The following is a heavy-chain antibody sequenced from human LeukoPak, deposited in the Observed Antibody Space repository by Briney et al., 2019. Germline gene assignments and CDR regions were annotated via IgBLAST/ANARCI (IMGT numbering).Heavy chain of an antibody. CDR2: IGGSDGTT. D-gene: IGHD3-22*01. CDR1: GFTFSTHA. V-gene: IGHV3-23*01. CDR3: AKRDSSGSYPYYFDS. Sequence: GGSLRLSCVAFGFTFSTHAMSWVRLAPGKGMEWVSAIGGSDGTTYYADSVKGRFTISRDNSKDTLFLQMNSLRVEDTAAYYCAKRDSSGSYPYYFDSWGQGTLVTVSS. J-gene: IGHJ4*02.